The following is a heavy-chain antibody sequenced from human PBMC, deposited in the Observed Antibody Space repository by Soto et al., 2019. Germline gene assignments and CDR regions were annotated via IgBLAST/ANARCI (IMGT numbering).Heavy chain of an antibody. CDR3: TIGSWSGEVFDI. Sequence: QVQLVQSGAEVKKPGSSVKVSCKDSGGTFSTYSMFWVRQAPGQGLEWMGRIIPMLGIRNYAQRFQDRVTMTAAKTTATAHMELSSLRSEDTALYYCTIGSWSGEVFDIWGQGTMVTVSS. V-gene: IGHV1-69*02. CDR2: IIPMLGIR. CDR1: GGTFSTYS. D-gene: IGHD2-21*01. J-gene: IGHJ3*02.